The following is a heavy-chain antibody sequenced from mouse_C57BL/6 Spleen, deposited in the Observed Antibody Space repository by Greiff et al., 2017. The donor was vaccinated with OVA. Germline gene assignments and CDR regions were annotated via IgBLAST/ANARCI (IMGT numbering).Heavy chain of an antibody. CDR1: GFTFSSYA. CDR2: ISDGGSYT. D-gene: IGHD4-1*01. CDR3: ARHWDDAMDY. V-gene: IGHV5-4*03. Sequence: EVNLVESGGGLVKPGGSLKLSCAASGFTFSSYAMSWVRQTPEKRLEWVATISDGGSYTYYPDNVKGRFTISRDNAKNNLYLQMSHLKSEDTAMYYCARHWDDAMDYWGQGTSVTVSS. J-gene: IGHJ4*01.